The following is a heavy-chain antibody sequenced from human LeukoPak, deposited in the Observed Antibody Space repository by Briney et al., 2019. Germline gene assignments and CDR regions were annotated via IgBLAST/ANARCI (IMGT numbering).Heavy chain of an antibody. CDR3: AKDAGYCGGDCYWYNWFDP. CDR1: GFTFSSYA. D-gene: IGHD2-21*02. CDR2: ISGSGGST. J-gene: IGHJ5*02. V-gene: IGHV3-23*01. Sequence: PGGSLRLSCAASGFTFSSYAMSWVRQAPGKGLEWVSAISGSGGSTYYADSVKGRFTISRDNSKNTLYLQMNSLRAEDTAVYYCAKDAGYCGGDCYWYNWFDPWGQGTLATVSS.